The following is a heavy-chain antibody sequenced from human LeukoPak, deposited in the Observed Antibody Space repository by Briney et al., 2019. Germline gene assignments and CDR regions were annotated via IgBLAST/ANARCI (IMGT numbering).Heavy chain of an antibody. CDR3: ARTEYNWFDP. V-gene: IGHV4-61*03. CDR2: IYYTGNT. CDR1: GDSVSSGSYY. Sequence: TPSETLSLTCTVSGDSVSSGSYYWSWVRQPPGKGLEWIGYIYYTGNTNYNPSLKSRVTISVDTSKNHFSLKLSSVTAADTAVYYCARTEYNWFDPWGQGTLVTVSS. J-gene: IGHJ5*02.